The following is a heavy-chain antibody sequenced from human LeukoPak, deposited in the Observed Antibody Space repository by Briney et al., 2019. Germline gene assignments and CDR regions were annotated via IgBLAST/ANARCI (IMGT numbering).Heavy chain of an antibody. CDR1: GGSFSGYC. Sequence: SETLSLTCAVYGGSFSGYCWSWIRQPPGKGLEWIGEINHSGSTNYNPSLKSRVTISVDTSKNQFSLKLSSVTAADTAVYYCASNGDDFWSGYSDYWGQGTLVTVSS. D-gene: IGHD3-3*01. CDR3: ASNGDDFWSGYSDY. J-gene: IGHJ4*02. V-gene: IGHV4-34*01. CDR2: INHSGST.